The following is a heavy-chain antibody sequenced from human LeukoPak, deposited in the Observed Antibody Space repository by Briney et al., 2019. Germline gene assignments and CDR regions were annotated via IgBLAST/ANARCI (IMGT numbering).Heavy chain of an antibody. CDR1: GFTFSSDW. CDR2: INNDGSST. D-gene: IGHD1-20*01. CDR3: ARALTGTRNAFDI. Sequence: PGGSLRLSCAASGFTFSSDWMHWVRQAPGEGLVWVSRINNDGSSTYYADSVKGRFTISRDNAKNTLPLQMNSLRAEDTAVYYCARALTGTRNAFDIWGQGTMVIVSS. J-gene: IGHJ3*02. V-gene: IGHV3-74*01.